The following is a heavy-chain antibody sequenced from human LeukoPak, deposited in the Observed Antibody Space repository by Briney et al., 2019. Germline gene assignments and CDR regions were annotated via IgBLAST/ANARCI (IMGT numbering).Heavy chain of an antibody. Sequence: VASVKVSCKASGYTFTSYGISWVRQAPGQGLEWMGWINPNSGGTNYAQKFQGRVTMTRDTSISTAYMELSRLRSDDTAVYYCARDSSGYSYWGQGTLVTVSS. D-gene: IGHD3-22*01. CDR1: GYTFTSYG. CDR3: ARDSSGYSY. CDR2: INPNSGGT. J-gene: IGHJ4*02. V-gene: IGHV1-2*02.